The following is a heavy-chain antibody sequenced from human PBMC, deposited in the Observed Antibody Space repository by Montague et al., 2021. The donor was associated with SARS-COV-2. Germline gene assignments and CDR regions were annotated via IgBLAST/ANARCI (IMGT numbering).Heavy chain of an antibody. CDR1: GYSINERYY. J-gene: IGHJ6*02. Sequence: SETLSLTCSVSGYSINERYYWVWIRPPRGKRLGRSGNIFKSGTTYYNPSLERRSTMSVNTSKNQFSLKLTSVTAADTAVYYCAREHWENYYDFWSGTNLAPYYPFCGMDVWGRGTTVAVSS. CDR2: IFKSGTT. V-gene: IGHV4-38-2*02. CDR3: AREHWENYYDFWSGTNLAPYYPFCGMDV. D-gene: IGHD3-3*01.